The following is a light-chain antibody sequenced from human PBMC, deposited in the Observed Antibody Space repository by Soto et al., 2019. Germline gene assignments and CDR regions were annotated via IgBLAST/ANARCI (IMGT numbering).Light chain of an antibody. CDR2: GAF. CDR1: PSVTNF. J-gene: IGKJ5*01. V-gene: IGKV3-11*01. CDR3: QQRNVWPPVT. Sequence: GLSQSPATLSLSPGERATISCRASPSVTNFLAWYQQKPGQAPRLLIYGAFNRATGIPARFSGSGSGTDFTLTISSLEPEDSAVYYCQQRNVWPPVTFGQRTRLANK.